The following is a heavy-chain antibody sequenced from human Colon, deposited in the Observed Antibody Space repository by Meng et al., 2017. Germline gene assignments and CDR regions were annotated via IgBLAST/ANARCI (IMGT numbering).Heavy chain of an antibody. V-gene: IGHV2-5*02. J-gene: IGHJ4*02. D-gene: IGHD3-10*01. CDR1: GFSLSTGGVG. CDR2: IYWDDAK. Sequence: QTPLKESCPTRVKPTPTRTLTCTFSGFSLSTGGVGVAWIRQPPGKALEWLALIYWDDAKHYSPSLGTRLTITKDTSKNQVVLTMTNMDPVDTATYYCAHRPPPYGAGSCYNFWGQGTLVTVSS. CDR3: AHRPPPYGAGSCYNF.